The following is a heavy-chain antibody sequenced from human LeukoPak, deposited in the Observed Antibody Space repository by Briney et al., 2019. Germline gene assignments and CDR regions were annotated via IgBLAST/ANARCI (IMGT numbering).Heavy chain of an antibody. J-gene: IGHJ4*02. V-gene: IGHV4-30-2*01. Sequence: PSETLSLTCAVSGASISSGGSSRSWIRQPPGKGLEWIGYIYPSGNTYYNPSLKSRVTISLDKSKNQFSLNLTSVTAADTAVYYCARVRSSNGDSYYFDYWGQGALVTVSS. CDR1: GASISSGGSS. CDR2: IYPSGNT. CDR3: ARVRSSNGDSYYFDY. D-gene: IGHD2-8*01.